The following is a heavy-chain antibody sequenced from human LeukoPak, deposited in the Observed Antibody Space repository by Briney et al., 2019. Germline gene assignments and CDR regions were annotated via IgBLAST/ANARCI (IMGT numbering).Heavy chain of an antibody. Sequence: ASVKVSCKASGYTFTSYGISWVRQAPGQGLEWMGWISAYNGNANYAQKFQGRVTMTEDTSTDTAYMELSSLRSEDTAVYYCATDRGDFGLYYYGMDVWGQGTTVTVSS. CDR3: ATDRGDFGLYYYGMDV. CDR2: ISAYNGNA. J-gene: IGHJ6*02. CDR1: GYTFTSYG. D-gene: IGHD3-3*01. V-gene: IGHV1-18*01.